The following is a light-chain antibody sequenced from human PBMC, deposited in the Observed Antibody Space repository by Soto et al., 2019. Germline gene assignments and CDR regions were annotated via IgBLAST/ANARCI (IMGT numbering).Light chain of an antibody. Sequence: EMVLTQSPGTLSLSPGDRATLSCRASQSVSSNYLAWYQQKPGRAPRLLIYDASNRATGIPDRFSGSGSGTDFTLSISRLEPEDFAMYYCQQYGSSPGTLGQGTKVDIK. CDR3: QQYGSSPGT. CDR2: DAS. V-gene: IGKV3-20*01. CDR1: QSVSSNY. J-gene: IGKJ1*01.